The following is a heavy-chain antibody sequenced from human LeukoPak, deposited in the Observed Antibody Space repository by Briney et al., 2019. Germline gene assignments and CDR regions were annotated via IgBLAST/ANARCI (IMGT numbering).Heavy chain of an antibody. V-gene: IGHV3-23*01. CDR1: GFTFSSYA. CDR2: ISGSGGST. Sequence: GGSLRLSCAASGFTFSSYAMSWVRQAPGKGLEGVSAISGSGGSTYYADSVKGRFTISRDNSKNTLYLQMNSLRAEDTAVYYCAKGGYCSSTSCYPADAFDIWGQGTMVTVSS. J-gene: IGHJ3*02. D-gene: IGHD2-2*01. CDR3: AKGGYCSSTSCYPADAFDI.